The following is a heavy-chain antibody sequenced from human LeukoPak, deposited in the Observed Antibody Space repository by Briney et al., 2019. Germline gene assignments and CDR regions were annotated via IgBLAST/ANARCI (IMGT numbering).Heavy chain of an antibody. J-gene: IGHJ4*02. V-gene: IGHV4-30-2*05. CDR3: AREVYIGYCSSTSCLPY. CDR1: GGSISSGAYY. Sequence: SETLSLTCTVSGGSISSGAYYWSWIRQPPGKGLEWIGYNYHSGSTYYDPSLKSRVTISVDTSKNQFSLKLSSVTAADTAVYYCAREVYIGYCSSTSCLPYWGQGTLVTVSS. D-gene: IGHD2-2*01. CDR2: NYHSGST.